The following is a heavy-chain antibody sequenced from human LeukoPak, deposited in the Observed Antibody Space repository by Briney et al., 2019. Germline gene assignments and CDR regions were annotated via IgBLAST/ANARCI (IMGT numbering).Heavy chain of an antibody. CDR1: GYTFTSYD. Sequence: ASVKVSCKASGYTFTSYDINWVRQATGQGLEWMGWMNPNSGNTGYAQKFQGRVTMTRNTSISTAYMELSSLRSEDTAVYYCASSLTGCPAWDYWGQGTLVTVSS. J-gene: IGHJ4*02. V-gene: IGHV1-8*01. CDR2: MNPNSGNT. CDR3: ASSLTGCPAWDY. D-gene: IGHD3-9*01.